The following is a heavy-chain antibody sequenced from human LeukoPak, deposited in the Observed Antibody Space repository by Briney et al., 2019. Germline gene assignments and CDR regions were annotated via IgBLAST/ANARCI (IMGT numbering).Heavy chain of an antibody. CDR3: AKVTYYYDSSGYYSPYYFDY. D-gene: IGHD3-22*01. J-gene: IGHJ4*02. CDR2: ISGSGGST. Sequence: PGGSLRLSCAASGFTFSSYAMSWVRQAPGKGLEWVSAISGSGGSTYYADSVKGRFTISRDNSKNTLYLQMNSLRAEDTAVYYCAKVTYYYDSSGYYSPYYFDYWGQGPLVTVSS. CDR1: GFTFSSYA. V-gene: IGHV3-23*01.